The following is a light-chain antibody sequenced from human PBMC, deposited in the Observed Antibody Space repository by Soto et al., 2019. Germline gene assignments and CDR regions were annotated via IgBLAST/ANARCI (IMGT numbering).Light chain of an antibody. CDR1: QTVSTY. CDR3: QQTYTTPRT. Sequence: DTQMTQSPSSLSASVGDRISITCRASQTVSTYLNWYQQKAGQAPTLLISATSTLQSGVPSRFSGSGSGKEFTLTITSLQPEDFATYYWQQTYTTPRTFGQGTKVAFK. J-gene: IGKJ1*01. CDR2: ATS. V-gene: IGKV1-39*01.